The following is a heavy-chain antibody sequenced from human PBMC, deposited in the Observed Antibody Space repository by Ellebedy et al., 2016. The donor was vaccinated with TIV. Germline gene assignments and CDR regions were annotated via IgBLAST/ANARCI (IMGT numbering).Heavy chain of an antibody. CDR1: GYTLTELS. J-gene: IGHJ4*02. CDR3: ARDLDYGDYSFDC. D-gene: IGHD4-17*01. V-gene: IGHV1-69*04. Sequence: AASVKVSCKVSGYTLTELSMHWVRQAPGQGLEWMGRIIPILGIANYAQKFQGRVTITADKSTSTAYMELSSLRSEDTAVYYCARDLDYGDYSFDCWGQGTLVTVSS. CDR2: IIPILGIA.